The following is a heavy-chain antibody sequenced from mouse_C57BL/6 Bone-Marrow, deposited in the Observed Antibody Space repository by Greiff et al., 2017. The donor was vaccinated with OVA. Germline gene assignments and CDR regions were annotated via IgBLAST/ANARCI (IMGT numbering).Heavy chain of an antibody. Sequence: EVKLVESGAELVRPGASVKLSCTASGFNIKDDYMHWVKQRPEQGLEWIGWIDPENGDTEYASKFQGKATITADTSSNTAYLQLSSLTSEDTAVYYGTTYYGSSYEAWFAYWGQGTLVTVSA. CDR3: TTYYGSSYEAWFAY. V-gene: IGHV14-4*01. J-gene: IGHJ3*01. CDR2: IDPENGDT. CDR1: GFNIKDDY. D-gene: IGHD1-1*01.